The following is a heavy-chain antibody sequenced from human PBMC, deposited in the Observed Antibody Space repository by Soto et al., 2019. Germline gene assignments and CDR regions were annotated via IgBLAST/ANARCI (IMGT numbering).Heavy chain of an antibody. CDR2: IYYSAST. Sequence: TLCLTSTVSWGNIVGRGWWSWIKKTPGKGLDGIGEIYYSASTNYNPSLKRRDTISVDKCKKLFSLKLSSVTAADTAVYYCARNWGGYYVSDAFDIWGQGTTVT. CDR3: ARNWGGYYVSDAFDI. V-gene: IGHV4-4*02. D-gene: IGHD3-3*01. CDR1: WGNIVGRGW. J-gene: IGHJ3*02.